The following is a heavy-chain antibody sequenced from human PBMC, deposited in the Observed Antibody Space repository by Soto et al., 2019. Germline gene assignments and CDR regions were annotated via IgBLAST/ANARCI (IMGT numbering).Heavy chain of an antibody. Sequence: PSETLSLTCAVYGGSFSGYYWSWIRQPPGKGLEWIGEINHSGSTNYNPSLKSRVTISVDTSKNQFSLKLSSVTAADTAVYYCAREDGIAVAGYNWFDPWGQGTLVTVSS. D-gene: IGHD6-19*01. CDR1: GGSFSGYY. CDR2: INHSGST. V-gene: IGHV4-34*01. J-gene: IGHJ5*02. CDR3: AREDGIAVAGYNWFDP.